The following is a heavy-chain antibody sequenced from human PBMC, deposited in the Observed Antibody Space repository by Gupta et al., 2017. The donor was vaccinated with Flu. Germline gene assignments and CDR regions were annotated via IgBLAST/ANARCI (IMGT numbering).Heavy chain of an antibody. CDR1: AW. CDR3: TTVALGRGPAYDF. CDR2: IKSSSAGGIV. D-gene: IGHD7-27*01. J-gene: IGHJ4*02. Sequence: AWMSWVRQAPGKGPEWVGLIKSSSAGGIVDYAAPVKGRLSLSRDDSVNKLYLQMKSRKNEDTAVYYCTTVALGRGPAYDFWGQGVLVTVSS. V-gene: IGHV3-15*05.